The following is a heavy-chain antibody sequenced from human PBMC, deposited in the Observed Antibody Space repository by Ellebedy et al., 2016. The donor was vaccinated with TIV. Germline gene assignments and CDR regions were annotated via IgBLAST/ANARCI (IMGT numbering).Heavy chain of an antibody. CDR3: AREGDLPRGNWFDP. Sequence: ASVKVSXXASGYTFTSYYMHWVRQAPGQGLEWIGWINPNSGGTNYAQKFQGRVTMTRDTSISTAYMELSRVRSDDTAMYYCAREGDLPRGNWFDPWGQGTLVTVSS. V-gene: IGHV1-2*02. CDR2: INPNSGGT. CDR1: GYTFTSYY. D-gene: IGHD3-16*01. J-gene: IGHJ5*02.